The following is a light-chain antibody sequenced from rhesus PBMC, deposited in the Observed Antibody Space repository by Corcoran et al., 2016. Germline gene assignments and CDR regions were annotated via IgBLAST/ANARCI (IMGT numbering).Light chain of an antibody. J-gene: IGKJ1*01. CDR1: QGLNKE. CDR2: AAS. CDR3: LQYSSSPWT. Sequence: DIQMTQSPSSLSASVGDRVTVTCRASQGLNKELSWYQPKQGKAPSLRIYAASSLQTGISSRFSGSGSGTDYTLTISILQPEDFATYYCLQYSSSPWTFGQGTKVEIK. V-gene: IGKV1-94*01.